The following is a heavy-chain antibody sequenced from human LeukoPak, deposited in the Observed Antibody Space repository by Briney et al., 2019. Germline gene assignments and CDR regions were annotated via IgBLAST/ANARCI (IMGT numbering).Heavy chain of an antibody. CDR1: GGSINSYY. Sequence: SETLSLTCTVSGGSINSYYWSYIRQPAGKGLDWIGRIYTGGNTNYNPSLKRRVTMSVDTSKNQFSLKLSSVTAADTAVYYCAREAGGGWDYFDYWGQGTLVTVSS. CDR2: IYTGGNT. V-gene: IGHV4-4*07. D-gene: IGHD3-10*01. J-gene: IGHJ4*02. CDR3: AREAGGGWDYFDY.